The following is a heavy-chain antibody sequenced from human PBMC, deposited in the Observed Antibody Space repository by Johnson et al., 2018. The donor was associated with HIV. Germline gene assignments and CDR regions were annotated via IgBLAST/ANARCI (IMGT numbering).Heavy chain of an antibody. D-gene: IGHD3-3*01. CDR2: INGDGSRT. Sequence: VQLVESGGGLVQPGGSLRLSCAVSGFTFNAHWMHWVRQAPGKGLVWVARINGDGSRTSYADSVKGRFSISRDNSKNTLYLQMNSLTAEDTAVYYCAKPQWVSSGAFDIWGQGTMVTVSS. CDR3: AKPQWVSSGAFDI. CDR1: GFTFNAHW. V-gene: IGHV3-74*01. J-gene: IGHJ3*02.